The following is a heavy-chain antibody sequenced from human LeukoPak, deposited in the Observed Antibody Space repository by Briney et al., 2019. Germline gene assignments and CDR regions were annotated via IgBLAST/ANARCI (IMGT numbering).Heavy chain of an antibody. J-gene: IGHJ4*02. V-gene: IGHV1-69*13. CDR1: GGTFSSYA. Sequence: SVKVSCKASGGTFSSYAISWVRQAPGQGLEWMGGIIPIFGTANYAQKFQGRVTITADESTSTAYMELSSLRSEDTAVYYCAKGGKRIMCPKSCYEDWGQGTLVTVSS. D-gene: IGHD2-15*01. CDR3: AKGGKRIMCPKSCYED. CDR2: IIPIFGTA.